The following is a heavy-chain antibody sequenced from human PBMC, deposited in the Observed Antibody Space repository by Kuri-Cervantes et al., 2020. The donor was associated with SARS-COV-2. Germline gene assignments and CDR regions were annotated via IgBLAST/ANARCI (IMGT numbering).Heavy chain of an antibody. Sequence: GESLKISCAASGFTFSNAWMSWVRQAPGKGLEWVGRIKSKTDGGTTDYAAPVKGRFTISRDNSKNTLYLQMNSLRAEDTAVYYCASPRGTYYYDSSGYYSFDYWGQGTLVTVSS. D-gene: IGHD3-22*01. CDR3: ASPRGTYYYDSSGYYSFDY. CDR2: IKSKTDGGTT. V-gene: IGHV3-15*01. J-gene: IGHJ4*02. CDR1: GFTFSNAW.